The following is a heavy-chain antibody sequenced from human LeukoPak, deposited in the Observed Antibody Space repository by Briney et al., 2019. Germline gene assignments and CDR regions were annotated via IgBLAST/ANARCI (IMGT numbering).Heavy chain of an antibody. V-gene: IGHV3-43*01. CDR3: ARGGSYLSAFDI. Sequence: QPGGSLRLSCAASGFTFDDYTMHWVRQAPGKGLEWVSRISWDGGSTYYADSVKGRFTISRDNSKNTLYLQMNSLRAEDTAVYYCARGGSYLSAFDIWGQGTMVTVSS. CDR1: GFTFDDYT. CDR2: ISWDGGST. D-gene: IGHD1-26*01. J-gene: IGHJ3*02.